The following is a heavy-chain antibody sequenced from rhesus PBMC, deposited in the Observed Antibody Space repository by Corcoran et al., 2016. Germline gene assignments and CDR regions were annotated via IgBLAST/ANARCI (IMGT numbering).Heavy chain of an antibody. CDR2: IGGSSGST. V-gene: IGHV4-127*01. J-gene: IGHJ6*01. Sequence: QVQLQESGPGLVKPSETLSLTCAVSGYSISSGYGWSWIRQPPGKGLDWIGYIGGSSGSTNYNPSLKSRVTSSKDTSKNQFSLKLSSVTAADTAVYYCARDSNLYGLDSWGQGVVVTVSS. CDR1: GYSISSGYG. D-gene: IGHD4-23*01. CDR3: ARDSNLYGLDS.